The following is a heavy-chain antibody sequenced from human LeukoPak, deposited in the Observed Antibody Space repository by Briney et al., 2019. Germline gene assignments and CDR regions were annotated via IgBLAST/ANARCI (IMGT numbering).Heavy chain of an antibody. CDR1: GYTFTGYY. CDR2: INPNSGGT. D-gene: IGHD3-3*01. V-gene: IGHV1-2*02. CDR3: ARVEQSPYYDFWSGSGYYFDY. Sequence: GASVKVSCKASGYTFTGYYMHWVRQAPGQGLEWMGWINPNSGGTNYAQKFQGRVTMTRDTSISTAYMELSRLRSDDTAVYYCARVEQSPYYDFWSGSGYYFDYWGQGTLVTVSS. J-gene: IGHJ4*02.